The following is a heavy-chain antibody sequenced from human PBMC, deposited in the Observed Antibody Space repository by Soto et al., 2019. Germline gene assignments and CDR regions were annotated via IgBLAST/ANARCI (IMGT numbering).Heavy chain of an antibody. Sequence: SETLSLTCAVYGGSFSGYYWSWIRQPPGKGLEWIGEINHSGSTNYNPSLKSRVTISVDTSKNQFSLKLSSVTAADTAVYYCARPQDRSGGSCYSGGYDYWGQGTLVTVS. CDR1: GGSFSGYY. CDR3: ARPQDRSGGSCYSGGYDY. CDR2: INHSGST. D-gene: IGHD2-15*01. V-gene: IGHV4-34*01. J-gene: IGHJ4*02.